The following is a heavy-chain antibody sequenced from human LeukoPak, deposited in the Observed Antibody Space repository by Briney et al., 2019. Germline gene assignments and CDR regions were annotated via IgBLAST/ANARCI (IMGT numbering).Heavy chain of an antibody. CDR3: ARSISLPYYYYMDV. D-gene: IGHD6-6*01. Sequence: ASVKVSCKASGYTFTGYYMHWVRQAPGQGLEWMGWINPNSGGTNYAQKFQGRVTMTRDTSISTAYMELSRLRSDDTAVYYCARSISLPYYYYMDVWGKGTTVTISS. V-gene: IGHV1-2*02. CDR2: INPNSGGT. J-gene: IGHJ6*03. CDR1: GYTFTGYY.